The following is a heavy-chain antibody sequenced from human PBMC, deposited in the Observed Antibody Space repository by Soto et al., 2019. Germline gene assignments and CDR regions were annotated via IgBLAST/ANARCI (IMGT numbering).Heavy chain of an antibody. Sequence: EVQLVESGGGLVQPGGSLRLSCAASGFTFSGYWMSWVRQAPGKGLEWVANIKQDGSEKYYVDSVKGRFTISRDNAKNSLYLLMNSLRAEDTAVYYCAKNNRYCSSTNCFVFDYWGQRTLVTVSS. CDR2: IKQDGSEK. D-gene: IGHD2-2*01. V-gene: IGHV3-7*01. CDR1: GFTFSGYW. J-gene: IGHJ4*02. CDR3: AKNNRYCSSTNCFVFDY.